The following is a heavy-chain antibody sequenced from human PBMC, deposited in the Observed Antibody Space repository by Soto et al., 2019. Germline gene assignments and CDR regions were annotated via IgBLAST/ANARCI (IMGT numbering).Heavy chain of an antibody. J-gene: IGHJ3*02. V-gene: IGHV4-59*01. CDR1: GGSISSYY. CDR3: ARMGGSYHDAFDI. CDR2: IYYSGRT. D-gene: IGHD1-26*01. Sequence: QVQLQESGPGLVKPSATLSLTCTVSGGSISSYYWSWIRQPPGKGLEWMGYIYYSGRTNYNPSLKSRVTISVDTSKNQYSLKLSSVTAADTAVYYCARMGGSYHDAFDIWGQGTMVTVSS.